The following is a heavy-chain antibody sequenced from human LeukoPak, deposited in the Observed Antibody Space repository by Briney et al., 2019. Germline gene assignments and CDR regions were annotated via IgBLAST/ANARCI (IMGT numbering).Heavy chain of an antibody. CDR3: ATKPRGSGNYYFDN. Sequence: PGGSLRLSCAASGFTFTSYGMHWVRQAPGKGLEWVAVISFDGSNKYYADSVNGRFTISRDNSKNTLYLQMNSLRAEDTAVYYCATKPRGSGNYYFDNWGQGTLVTVSS. D-gene: IGHD1-26*01. J-gene: IGHJ4*02. V-gene: IGHV3-30*03. CDR1: GFTFTSYG. CDR2: ISFDGSNK.